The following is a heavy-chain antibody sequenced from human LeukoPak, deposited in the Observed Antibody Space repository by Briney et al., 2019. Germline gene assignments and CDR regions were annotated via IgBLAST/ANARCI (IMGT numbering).Heavy chain of an antibody. CDR1: GGSISSYY. J-gene: IGHJ6*02. CDR2: IYYSGST. CDR3: ARGIYYDSSGYYPYYYYYYGMDV. V-gene: IGHV4-59*01. Sequence: SETLSLTCTVSGGSISSYYWSWIRQPPGKGLEWVGYIYYSGSTNYNPSLKSRVTISVDTSKKQFSLKLSSVTAADTAVYYCARGIYYDSSGYYPYYYYYYGMDVWGQGTTVTVSS. D-gene: IGHD3-22*01.